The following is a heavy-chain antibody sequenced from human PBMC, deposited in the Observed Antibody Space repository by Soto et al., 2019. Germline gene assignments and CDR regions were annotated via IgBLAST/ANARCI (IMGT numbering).Heavy chain of an antibody. J-gene: IGHJ4*02. Sequence: QLQLQESGPGLVKPAETLSLTCTVSGGSISSSSYYWGWIRQPPGKGLEWIGSIYYSGSTYYNPSLQSRVTRSVDTSKNQFSLKLSSVTAADTAVYYCARPAIVGATSGGDYWGQGTLVTVSS. CDR2: IYYSGST. CDR1: GGSISSSSYY. CDR3: ARPAIVGATSGGDY. D-gene: IGHD1-26*01. V-gene: IGHV4-39*01.